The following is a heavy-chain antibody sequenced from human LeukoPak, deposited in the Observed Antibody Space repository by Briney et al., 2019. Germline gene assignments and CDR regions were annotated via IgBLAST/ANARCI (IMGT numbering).Heavy chain of an antibody. Sequence: SETLSLTCTVSGYSINSGYYWVWIRQPPGKGLEWIGSIYRSGSTNYNPSLKSRVTISVDTSKNQFALKLSSVTAADTAVYYRARAFRMYALHNWFDPWGQGTLVTVSS. J-gene: IGHJ5*02. V-gene: IGHV4-38-2*02. CDR2: IYRSGST. CDR1: GYSINSGYY. CDR3: ARAFRMYALHNWFDP. D-gene: IGHD2-8*01.